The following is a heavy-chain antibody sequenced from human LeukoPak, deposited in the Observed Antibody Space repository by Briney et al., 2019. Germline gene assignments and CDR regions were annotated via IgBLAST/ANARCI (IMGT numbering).Heavy chain of an antibody. D-gene: IGHD1-26*01. V-gene: IGHV3-21*01. CDR2: ISSSDNYI. J-gene: IGHJ4*02. CDR1: GFTFSSYA. CDR3: ARDRATVGDLDC. Sequence: PGGSLRLSCAASGFTFSSYAMHWVRQAPGKGLEWVSSISSSDNYIYYTDSVKGRFTISRDNTKNSLYLQMNSLRAEDTAVYYCARDRATVGDLDCWGQGTLVTVSS.